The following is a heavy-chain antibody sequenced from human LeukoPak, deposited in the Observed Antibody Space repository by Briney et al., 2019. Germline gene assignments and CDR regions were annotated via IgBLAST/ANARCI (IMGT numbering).Heavy chain of an antibody. J-gene: IGHJ4*02. CDR3: AKEQRIRHCSGGVCTEGYYFDY. Sequence: PGRSLTLSCTGTGFSFNMFAINWVRQAPGQGMEWDSGVSSGGSNTNYADSVKGRLTVPRDRSTKTVVMQGNGLIPEDTSLTDCAKEQRIRHCSGGVCTEGYYFDYWGQGTLVTVSS. V-gene: IGHV3-23*01. CDR2: VSSGGSNT. CDR1: GFSFNMFA. D-gene: IGHD2-8*02.